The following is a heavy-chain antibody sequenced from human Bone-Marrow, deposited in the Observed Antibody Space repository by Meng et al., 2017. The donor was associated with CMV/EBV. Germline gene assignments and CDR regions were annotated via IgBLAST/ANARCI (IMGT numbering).Heavy chain of an antibody. D-gene: IGHD3-16*01. CDR3: ARVGDRYYYYYGMDV. CDR1: GGSISSSSYY. J-gene: IGHJ6*02. CDR2: IYYSGST. Sequence: SETLSLTCTVSGGSISSSSYYWGWIRQPPGKGLEWIGSIYYSGSTYYNPSLKSRVTISVDTSKNQFSLKLSSVTAADTAVYYCARVGDRYYYYYGMDVWGQGTTVTVSS. V-gene: IGHV4-39*07.